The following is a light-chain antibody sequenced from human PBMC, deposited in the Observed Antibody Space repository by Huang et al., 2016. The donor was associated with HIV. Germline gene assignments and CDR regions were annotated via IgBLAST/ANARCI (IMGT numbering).Light chain of an antibody. CDR1: QSLLQSNGDMY. V-gene: IGKV2-28*01. J-gene: IGKJ1*01. CDR2: LGS. CDR3: MQALQTPWT. Sequence: EIVMTQSPLSLSVTPGGPASISCRSSQSLLQSNGDMYWDWYVQKPGQSPQLLIYLGSSRASGVPDRFSGSASGTDFSLRISRVEAEDVGVYYCMQALQTPWTFGQGTKVEIK.